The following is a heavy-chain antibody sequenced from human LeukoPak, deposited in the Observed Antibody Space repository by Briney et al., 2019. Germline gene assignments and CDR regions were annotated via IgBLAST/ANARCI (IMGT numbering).Heavy chain of an antibody. V-gene: IGHV1-18*01. D-gene: IGHD6-13*01. CDR2: ISAYNGNT. CDR3: ASSIAAAGTPDY. Sequence: ASVKVSCKASGYTLTSNGISWVRQAPGQGLEWMGWISAYNGNTNYAQKLQGRVTMTTDTSTSTAYMELRSLRSDDTAVYYCASSIAAAGTPDYWGPGTLVTVSS. CDR1: GYTLTSNG. J-gene: IGHJ4*02.